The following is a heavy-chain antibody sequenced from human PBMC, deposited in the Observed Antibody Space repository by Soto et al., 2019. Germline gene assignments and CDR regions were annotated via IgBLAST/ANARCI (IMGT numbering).Heavy chain of an antibody. CDR2: IYYSGST. D-gene: IGHD3-3*01. CDR1: GGSISSYY. CDR3: ARLRYLEGFDY. J-gene: IGHJ4*02. V-gene: IGHV4-59*08. Sequence: SETLSLTCTVSGGSISSYYWSWIRQPPGKGLEWIGYIYYSGSTNYNPSLKSRVTISVDTSKNQFSLKLSSVTAADTAVYYCARLRYLEGFDYWGQGTLVTVS.